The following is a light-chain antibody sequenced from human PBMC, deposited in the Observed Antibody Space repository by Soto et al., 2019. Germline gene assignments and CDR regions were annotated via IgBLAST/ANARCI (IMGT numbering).Light chain of an antibody. CDR2: DAS. CDR3: QQYNSSPLT. V-gene: IGKV1-5*01. J-gene: IGKJ4*01. CDR1: QSISSW. Sequence: DIQMTQSPSTLSASLGDRVTITCRASQSISSWLAWYQQKPGKAPKLLIYDASSLESGVPSRFSGSGSGTEFTLTISSLQPDDFATYYCQQYNSSPLTFGGGTKVDIK.